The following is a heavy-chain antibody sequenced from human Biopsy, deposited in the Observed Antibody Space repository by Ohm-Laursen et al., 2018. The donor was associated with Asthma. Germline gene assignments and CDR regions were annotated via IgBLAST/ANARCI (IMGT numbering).Heavy chain of an antibody. CDR2: IYSGGTS. CDR1: GFSGLTFRDFG. CDR3: ARGDTGGWSQYYFDY. D-gene: IGHD2-8*02. V-gene: IGHV3-53*01. J-gene: IGHJ4*02. Sequence: SLRLSCAASGFSGLTFRDFGMHWVRQAPGQGLEWVSVIYSGGTSHTADSVRGRFTISRDYSKNTLYLQMHSLRAEDTAVYYCARGDTGGWSQYYFDYWGQGTLVTVSS.